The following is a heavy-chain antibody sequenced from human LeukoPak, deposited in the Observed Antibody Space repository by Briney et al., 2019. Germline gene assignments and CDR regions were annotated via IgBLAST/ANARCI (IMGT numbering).Heavy chain of an antibody. V-gene: IGHV3-21*01. J-gene: IGHJ4*02. CDR3: ARDFFHSSDSRPFDY. CDR1: GFTFGAYT. CDR2: IFSRSESI. D-gene: IGHD3-22*01. Sequence: PGGSLRLSCAASGFTFGAYTINWVRQAPGKGLEWVSCIFSRSESILYVDSVKGRFTISRDNAKNSLYLQMDSLRVEDTAVYYCARDFFHSSDSRPFDYWGQGTLVTVSS.